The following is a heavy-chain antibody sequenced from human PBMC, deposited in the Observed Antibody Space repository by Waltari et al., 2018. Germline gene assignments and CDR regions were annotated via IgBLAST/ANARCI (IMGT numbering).Heavy chain of an antibody. J-gene: IGHJ4*02. CDR2: ISGSGGST. CDR1: GFPFSSYA. D-gene: IGHD6-6*01. Sequence: EVQLLESGGGLVQPGGSLRLSCAAAGFPFSSYAMSWVRRAPGKGLEWVSAISGSGGSTYYADSVKGRFTISRDNSKNTLYLQMNSLRAEDTAVYYCARSIAARRGYFDYWGQGTLVTVSS. CDR3: ARSIAARRGYFDY. V-gene: IGHV3-23*01.